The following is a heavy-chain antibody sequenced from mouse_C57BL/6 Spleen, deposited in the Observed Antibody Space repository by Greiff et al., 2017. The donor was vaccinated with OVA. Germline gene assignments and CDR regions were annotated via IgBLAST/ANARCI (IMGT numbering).Heavy chain of an antibody. CDR2: IDPANGNT. CDR1: GFNIKNTY. Sequence: EVQLVESVAELVRPGASVKLSCTASGFNIKNTYMHWVKQRPEQGLEWIGRIDPANGNTKYAPKFQGKATITADTSSNTAYLQLSSLTSEDTAIYYCARTISYGYDEGPMDYWGQGTSVTVSS. V-gene: IGHV14-3*01. J-gene: IGHJ4*01. CDR3: ARTISYGYDEGPMDY. D-gene: IGHD2-2*01.